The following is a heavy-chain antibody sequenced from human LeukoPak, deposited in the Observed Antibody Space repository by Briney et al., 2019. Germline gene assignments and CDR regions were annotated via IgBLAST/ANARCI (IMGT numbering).Heavy chain of an antibody. CDR1: GFTFSSYS. D-gene: IGHD6-13*01. CDR3: ARERLGSSSWYYYYGMDV. V-gene: IGHV3-21*01. Sequence: GGSLRLSCAVSGFTFSSYSMNWVRQAPGKGLEWVSSISSSSSYIYYADSVKGRFTISRDNAKNSLYLQMNSLRAEDTAVYYCARERLGSSSWYYYYGMDVWGQGTTVTVSS. J-gene: IGHJ6*02. CDR2: ISSSSSYI.